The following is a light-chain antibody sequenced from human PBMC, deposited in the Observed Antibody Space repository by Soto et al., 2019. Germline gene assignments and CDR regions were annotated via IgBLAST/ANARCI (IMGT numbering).Light chain of an antibody. CDR1: SSDVGDYNY. CDR2: EVT. J-gene: IGLJ2*01. Sequence: QSALTQPPSASGSSGQSVTISCTGTSSDVGDYNYVSWYQQHPGKVPKLMISEVTKRPSGVPDRFSGSKSGNTASLTVSGLQADDEADYYCSSYGGSNNVVFGGGTKLTVL. V-gene: IGLV2-8*01. CDR3: SSYGGSNNVV.